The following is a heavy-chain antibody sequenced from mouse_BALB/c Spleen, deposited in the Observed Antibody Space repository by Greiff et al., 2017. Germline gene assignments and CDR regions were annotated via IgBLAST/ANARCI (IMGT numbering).Heavy chain of an antibody. J-gene: IGHJ2*01. CDR1: GFTFSSYT. CDR3: TRGDYRYDYFDY. D-gene: IGHD2-14*01. Sequence: EVKVVESGGGLVKPGGSLKLSCAASGFTFSSYTMSWVRQTPEKRLEWVATISSGGSYTYYPDSVKGRFTISRDNAKNTLYLQMSSLKSEDTAMYYCTRGDYRYDYFDYWGQGTTLTVSS. V-gene: IGHV5-6-4*01. CDR2: ISSGGSYT.